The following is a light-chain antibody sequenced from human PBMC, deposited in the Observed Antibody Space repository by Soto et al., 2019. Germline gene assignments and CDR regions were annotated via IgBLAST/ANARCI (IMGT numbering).Light chain of an antibody. V-gene: IGKV1-12*01. J-gene: IGKJ1*01. Sequence: DIQITQSPSSVSAYVGASGTITFRSSQGIGTWLAWYQRKPGKGPNLLIYAASSLESGVPSRFSGSGSGTDFTLTISSLQPEDFATYSCKQADSFPQTFGKGTKVDIK. CDR3: KQADSFPQT. CDR2: AAS. CDR1: QGIGTW.